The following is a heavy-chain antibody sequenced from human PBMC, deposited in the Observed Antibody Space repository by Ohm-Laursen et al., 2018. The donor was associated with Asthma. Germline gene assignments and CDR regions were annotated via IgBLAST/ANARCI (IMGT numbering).Heavy chain of an antibody. CDR1: GFTFSSFG. V-gene: IGHV3-30*18. Sequence: RSLRLSCAASGFTFSSFGMHWVRQAPGTGLEWVALIWYDGSNKYYGDSVKGRFTISRDNSKNTVYLQMNSLRAEDTAVYYCAKDVESLYYYGMDVWGQGTTVTVSS. J-gene: IGHJ6*02. CDR3: AKDVESLYYYGMDV. CDR2: IWYDGSNK.